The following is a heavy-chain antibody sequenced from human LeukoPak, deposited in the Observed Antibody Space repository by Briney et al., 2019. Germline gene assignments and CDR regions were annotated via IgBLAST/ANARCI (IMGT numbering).Heavy chain of an antibody. J-gene: IGHJ3*02. CDR1: GFTFSRYG. V-gene: IGHV3-30*18. D-gene: IGHD6-13*01. CDR2: ISYGGTNK. Sequence: GGSLRLSCAASGFTFSRYGMHWVRQAPGKGLEWVAVISYGGTNKYYADSVKGRFTISRDNSKNTLYLQMNSLRAEDTAVYYCAKGIAAAGNIGAFDIWGQGTMVTVSS. CDR3: AKGIAAAGNIGAFDI.